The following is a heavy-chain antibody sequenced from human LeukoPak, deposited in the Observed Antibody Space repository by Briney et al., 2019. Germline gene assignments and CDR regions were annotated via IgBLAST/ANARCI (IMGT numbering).Heavy chain of an antibody. CDR1: GFNFRTSG. CDR3: AREGSTLVIHAFDI. Sequence: PGGSLRLSCAASGFNFRTSGMHWVRQAPGTGLEWVAFIQYDTSQIYYADSVKGRFTISRDNPKNTVYLQMNSVRTEDTAVYFCAREGSTLVIHAFDIWGQGTMVTVSS. D-gene: IGHD2-21*01. V-gene: IGHV3-30*02. J-gene: IGHJ3*02. CDR2: IQYDTSQI.